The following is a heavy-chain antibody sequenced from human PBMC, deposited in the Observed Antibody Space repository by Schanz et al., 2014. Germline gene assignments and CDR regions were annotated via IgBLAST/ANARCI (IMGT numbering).Heavy chain of an antibody. D-gene: IGHD5-12*01. J-gene: IGHJ4*02. Sequence: VQLEESGGGVVQPGGSLRLSCSASGFTFSDHWMSWVRQPPGKGLEWVANIKGDSSEKNYVDSVKGRFTLSRDNAKKTMDLQMNSLRVEDTAVYYCARDPNSVNEIDYWGQGTLVTVSS. CDR3: ARDPNSVNEIDY. V-gene: IGHV3-7*03. CDR2: IKGDSSEK. CDR1: GFTFSDHW.